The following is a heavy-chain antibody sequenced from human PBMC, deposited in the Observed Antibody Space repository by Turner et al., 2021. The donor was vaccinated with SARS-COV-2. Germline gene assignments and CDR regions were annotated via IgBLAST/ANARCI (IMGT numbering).Heavy chain of an antibody. V-gene: IGHV4-34*01. J-gene: IGHJ4*02. D-gene: IGHD3-16*01. CDR2: INHSGNT. CDR3: ARGRDDYIWGSPTPTYYFDY. CDR1: GGSFSGYY. Sequence: QLQLQQWGAGLLKPSETLSLTCAVSGGSFSGYYWSFIRQPPGKGLEWIGEINHSGNTNYNPSLQSRVITSVDTSKNHFSLKLTSVTAADTAVYYCARGRDDYIWGSPTPTYYFDYWGQGTLVTVSS.